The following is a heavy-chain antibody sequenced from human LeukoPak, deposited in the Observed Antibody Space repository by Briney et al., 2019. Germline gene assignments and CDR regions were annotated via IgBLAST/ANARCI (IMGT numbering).Heavy chain of an antibody. Sequence: GESLKISCKGSGYSFTSYWIGWVRQMPGKGLGWIGIIYPDDSDTRYSPSFQGQGTISADTSISTAYLQWSSLKASDTAMYYCARAMVRGGADAFDIWGQGTMVTVSS. V-gene: IGHV5-51*01. CDR2: IYPDDSDT. J-gene: IGHJ3*02. CDR3: ARAMVRGGADAFDI. D-gene: IGHD3-10*01. CDR1: GYSFTSYW.